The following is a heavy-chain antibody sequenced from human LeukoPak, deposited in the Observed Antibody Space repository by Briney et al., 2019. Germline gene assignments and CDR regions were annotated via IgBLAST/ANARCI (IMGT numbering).Heavy chain of an antibody. J-gene: IGHJ3*02. Sequence: PSETLSLTCTVSGGSISSSSYYWGWIRQPPVKGLEWIGSISYSGSTYYNPSLKSRVTISVDTSKNQFSLKLSSVTAADTAVYYCARQSGITMIVVIIGDAFDIWGQGTMVTVSS. D-gene: IGHD3-22*01. CDR2: ISYSGST. CDR3: ARQSGITMIVVIIGDAFDI. V-gene: IGHV4-39*01. CDR1: GGSISSSSYY.